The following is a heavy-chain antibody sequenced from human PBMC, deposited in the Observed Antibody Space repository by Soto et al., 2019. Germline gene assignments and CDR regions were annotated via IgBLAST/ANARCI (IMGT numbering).Heavy chain of an antibody. Sequence: QVQLVESGGGLAKPGGSLRLSCEASGFTLSDYYMSWIRQAPGKGLEWISYISSSGTIIYYADSVKGRFTISRDNAKKSLYLQRNSVRAEDTPVYYCARGVKQWLVRGDYSYYYMDVWGKGTKVSVSS. D-gene: IGHD6-19*01. J-gene: IGHJ6*03. CDR2: ISSSGTII. CDR1: GFTLSDYY. V-gene: IGHV3-11*01. CDR3: ARGVKQWLVRGDYSYYYMDV.